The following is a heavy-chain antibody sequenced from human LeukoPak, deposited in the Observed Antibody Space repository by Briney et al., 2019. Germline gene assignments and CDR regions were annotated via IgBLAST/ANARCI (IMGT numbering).Heavy chain of an antibody. Sequence: GGSLRLSCAASKFTFSNYAMTWVRQAPGKGLEWVSTISSSGGSIFYSDSVKGRFTISRDNSKSTVYLQMNSLRAEDTAIYYCAKDYSGSWYYFDYWGQGTLVTVSS. CDR2: ISSSGGSI. D-gene: IGHD6-13*01. V-gene: IGHV3-23*01. J-gene: IGHJ4*02. CDR1: KFTFSNYA. CDR3: AKDYSGSWYYFDY.